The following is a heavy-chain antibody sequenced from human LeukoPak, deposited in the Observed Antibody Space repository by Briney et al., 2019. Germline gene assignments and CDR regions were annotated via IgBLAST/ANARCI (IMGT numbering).Heavy chain of an antibody. D-gene: IGHD5-12*01. CDR3: ARWAADSGYDCRY. V-gene: IGHV1-46*01. CDR2: INLSGGST. CDR1: GYTFTSYY. Sequence: GASVKVSYKASGYTFTSYYVHWVRQAPGQGLEWMGIINLSGGSTRYAQKFQGRVTMTRDTSTSTVYMELSRLRSDATAVYCWARWAADSGYDCRYWGLGTLVTVSS. J-gene: IGHJ4*02.